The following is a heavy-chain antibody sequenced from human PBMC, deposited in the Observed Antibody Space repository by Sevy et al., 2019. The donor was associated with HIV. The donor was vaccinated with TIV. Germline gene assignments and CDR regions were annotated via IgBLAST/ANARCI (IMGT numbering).Heavy chain of an antibody. CDR3: ARVWGSSSSFYIDS. V-gene: IGHV4-59*01. J-gene: IGHJ4*02. CDR1: GGSISRYY. Sequence: SETLSLSCSVSGGSISRYYWNWIRQTPGKRLEWIGHILYSGSTTYNPSLKSRVTISVDTSKNEFSLKLKSVTAADTAIYYCARVWGSSSSFYIDSWGQGRLVTVSS. D-gene: IGHD6-6*01. CDR2: ILYSGST.